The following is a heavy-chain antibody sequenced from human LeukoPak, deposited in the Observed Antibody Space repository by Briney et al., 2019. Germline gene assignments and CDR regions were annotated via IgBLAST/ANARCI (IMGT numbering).Heavy chain of an antibody. V-gene: IGHV1-69*13. CDR1: GGTFSSYA. D-gene: IGHD2-2*01. CDR2: IIPIFGTA. J-gene: IGHJ4*02. CDR3: AGGAFIVVVPAACIGDLPH. Sequence: ASVKVSCKASGGTFSSYAISWVRQAPGQGLEWMGGIIPIFGTANYAQKFQGRVTITADESTSTAYMELSSLRSEDTAVYSCAGGAFIVVVPAACIGDLPHCGQGTLVTVSS.